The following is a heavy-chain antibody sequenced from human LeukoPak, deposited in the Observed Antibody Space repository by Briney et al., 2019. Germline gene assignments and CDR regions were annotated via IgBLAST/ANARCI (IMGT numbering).Heavy chain of an antibody. Sequence: GGSLRLSCAASGFTFGNYAMSWVRQAPGEGLEWVSAITGSGGSTYYADSVKGRFTISRDNSKNTLYLQMNSLRADDTAVYYCAKGYGIYYFYGMDVWGQGTTVTVSS. J-gene: IGHJ6*02. CDR2: ITGSGGST. V-gene: IGHV3-23*01. CDR3: AKGYGIYYFYGMDV. CDR1: GFTFGNYA. D-gene: IGHD5-18*01.